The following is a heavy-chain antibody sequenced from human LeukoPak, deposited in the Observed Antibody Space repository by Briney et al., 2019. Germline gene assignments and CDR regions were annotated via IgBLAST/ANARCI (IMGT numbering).Heavy chain of an antibody. D-gene: IGHD5-12*01. CDR3: ARGGGYSGYDYFDY. CDR2: IYHSGST. J-gene: IGHJ4*02. CDR1: GGSISSGGYS. Sequence: PSETLSLTCAVSGGSISSGGYSWSWIRQPPRKGLEWIGYIYHSGSTYYNPSLKSRVTISVDRSKNQFSLKLSSVTAADTAVYYCARGGGYSGYDYFDYWGQGTLVTVSS. V-gene: IGHV4-30-2*01.